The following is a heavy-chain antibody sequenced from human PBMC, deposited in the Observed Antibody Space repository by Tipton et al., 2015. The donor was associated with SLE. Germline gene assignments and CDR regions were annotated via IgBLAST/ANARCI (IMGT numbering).Heavy chain of an antibody. Sequence: SLRLSCAASGFTFSSYAMHWVRQAPGKGLEWVAVISYDGSNKYYADSVKGRFTISRDNSKNTLYLQMNSLRAEDTAVYYCASPTQYCSGGSCSLSAFDIWGQGTMVTVSS. CDR3: ASPTQYCSGGSCSLSAFDI. D-gene: IGHD2-15*01. CDR1: GFTFSSYA. V-gene: IGHV3-30*04. CDR2: ISYDGSNK. J-gene: IGHJ3*02.